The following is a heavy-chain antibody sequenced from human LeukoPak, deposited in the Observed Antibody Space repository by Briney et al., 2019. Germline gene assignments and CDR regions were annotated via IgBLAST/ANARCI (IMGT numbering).Heavy chain of an antibody. CDR2: INHSGST. V-gene: IGHV4-34*01. CDR1: GGSFSGYY. D-gene: IGHD3-10*01. Sequence: SETLSLTCAVYGGSFSGYYWSWIRQPPGKGLEWIGEINHSGSTNYNPSLKSRVTISVDTSKNQFSLKLSSVTAADTAVYYCARAGVDVLLWFGESPAFYYYYGMDVWGQGTTVTVSS. J-gene: IGHJ6*02. CDR3: ARAGVDVLLWFGESPAFYYYYGMDV.